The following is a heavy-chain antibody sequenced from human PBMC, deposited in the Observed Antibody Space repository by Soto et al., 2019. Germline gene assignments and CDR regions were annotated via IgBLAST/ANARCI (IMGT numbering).Heavy chain of an antibody. Sequence: GGSLRLSCAASGFTFSSYAMSWVRQAPGKGLEWVSAISGSGGSTYYADSVKGRFTISRDNSKNTLYLQMNSLRAEDTAVYYCAKLSGLAVAGMRYYYYYMDVWGKGTTVTVSS. V-gene: IGHV3-23*01. CDR1: GFTFSSYA. J-gene: IGHJ6*03. CDR3: AKLSGLAVAGMRYYYYYMDV. D-gene: IGHD6-19*01. CDR2: ISGSGGST.